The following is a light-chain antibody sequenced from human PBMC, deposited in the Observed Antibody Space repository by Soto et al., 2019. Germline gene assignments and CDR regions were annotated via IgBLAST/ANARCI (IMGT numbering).Light chain of an antibody. Sequence: SLDTVSVNKGERATLSCRASETVRSNLAWYQQKPGQAPRLLIYAASTRATGIPARFIGNGSGTEFTLTISSLQSEDIPVYYCEQSNNWRRFCQRSKVDIK. V-gene: IGKV3D-15*01. CDR2: AAS. J-gene: IGKJ1*01. CDR1: ETVRSN. CDR3: EQSNNWRR.